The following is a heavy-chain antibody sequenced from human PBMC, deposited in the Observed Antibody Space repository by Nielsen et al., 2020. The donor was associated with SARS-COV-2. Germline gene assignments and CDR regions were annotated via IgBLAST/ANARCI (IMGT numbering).Heavy chain of an antibody. CDR2: INPGDSET. CDR1: GYRFTSFR. CDR3: ARHAVPDYAMDV. Sequence: GESLKISCKTSGYRFTSFRIGWVRQMPGKGMEWMGIINPGDSETRYSPSFQGQVTISVDKSRSTAFLQCSSLRASDTAIYYCARHAVPDYAMDVWGQGTTVAVSS. J-gene: IGHJ6*02. V-gene: IGHV5-51*01.